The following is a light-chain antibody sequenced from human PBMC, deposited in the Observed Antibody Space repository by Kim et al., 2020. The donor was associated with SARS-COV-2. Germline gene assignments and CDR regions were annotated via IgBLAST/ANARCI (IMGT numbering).Light chain of an antibody. J-gene: IGLJ2*01. Sequence: KTVLISSTRSITASTATNVRWYQPRPGCAPPRLLSDDDRSPSGCPDRFSGCIDSSSDAASLTISGLKTDDEADDYCQSSDPSSHRVFGGGTQLTVL. V-gene: IGLV6-57*03. CDR2: DDD. CDR3: QSSDPSSHRV. CDR1: ITASTATN.